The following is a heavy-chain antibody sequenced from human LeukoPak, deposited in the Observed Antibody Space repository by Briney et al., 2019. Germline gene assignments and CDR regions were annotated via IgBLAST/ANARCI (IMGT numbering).Heavy chain of an antibody. CDR1: GYTFTSYG. J-gene: IGHJ4*02. CDR2: IIPIFGTA. D-gene: IGHD5-18*01. V-gene: IGHV1-69*13. CDR3: ARDQHGGYSYGD. Sequence: SVKVSCKASGYTFTSYGISWVRQAPGQGLEWMGGIIPIFGTANYAQKFQGRVTITADESTSTAYMELSSLRSEDTAVYYCARDQHGGYSYGDWGQGTLVTVSS.